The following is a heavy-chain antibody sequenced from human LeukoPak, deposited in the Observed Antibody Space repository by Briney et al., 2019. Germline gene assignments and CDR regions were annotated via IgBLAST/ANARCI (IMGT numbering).Heavy chain of an antibody. D-gene: IGHD3-10*01. CDR3: ARGSLRLRAYYFDY. J-gene: IGHJ4*02. Sequence: GGSLRLSCAASGFTFSRYGMHWVRQAPGKGLECVALISYDGSNKYYADSVKGRFTISRDNSKNTLYLQMNSLRGEDTAVYYCARGSLRLRAYYFDYWGQGTLLTVSS. CDR2: ISYDGSNK. V-gene: IGHV3-30*03. CDR1: GFTFSRYG.